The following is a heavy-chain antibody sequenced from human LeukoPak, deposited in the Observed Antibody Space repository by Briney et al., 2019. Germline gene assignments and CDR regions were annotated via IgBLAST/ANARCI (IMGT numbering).Heavy chain of an antibody. CDR1: GYALTELS. D-gene: IGHD1-26*01. CDR3: ATDSGSYDDAFDI. V-gene: IGHV1-24*01. Sequence: ASVKVSCKVSGYALTELSMHWVRQAPGKGLEWMGGFDPEDGETIYAQKFQGRVTMTEDTSTDTAYMELSSLRSEDTAVYYCATDSGSYDDAFDIWGQGTMVTVSS. J-gene: IGHJ3*02. CDR2: FDPEDGET.